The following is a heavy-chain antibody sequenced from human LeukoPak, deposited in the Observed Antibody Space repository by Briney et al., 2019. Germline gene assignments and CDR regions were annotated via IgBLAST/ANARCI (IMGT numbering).Heavy chain of an antibody. Sequence: GGSLRLSCAASGFSITIYWMGWVRQAPGKGLEWVANVKEDGTTKQYVDSVKGRFTISRDNAKNSLYLQMDSLRAEDTAVYYCVSQEVVPHWGQGTLVSVSS. D-gene: IGHD2-15*01. V-gene: IGHV3-7*01. CDR3: VSQEVVPH. CDR1: GFSITIYW. J-gene: IGHJ4*02. CDR2: VKEDGTTK.